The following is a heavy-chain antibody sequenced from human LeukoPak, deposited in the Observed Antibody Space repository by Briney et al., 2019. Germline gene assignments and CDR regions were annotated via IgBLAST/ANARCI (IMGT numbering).Heavy chain of an antibody. D-gene: IGHD3-22*01. Sequence: SQTLSLTCTVSGGSISSGSYYWSWIRQPAGKGLEWIGRIYTSGSTNYNPSLKSRVTISVDTSKNQFSLKLSSVTAADTAVYYCASLTTAEAFDIWGQGTMVTVSS. CDR1: GGSISSGSYY. CDR2: IYTSGST. V-gene: IGHV4-61*02. J-gene: IGHJ3*02. CDR3: ASLTTAEAFDI.